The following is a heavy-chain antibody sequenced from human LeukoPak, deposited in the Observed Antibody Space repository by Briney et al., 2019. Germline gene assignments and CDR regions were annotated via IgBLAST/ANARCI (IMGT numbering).Heavy chain of an antibody. Sequence: EASVKVSCKASGGTFSSYAISWVRQAPGQGLEWMGGIIPIFGTANYAQKFQGRVTMTRDTSISTAYMELISLRSEDTAVYYCARVWGAIDYWGQGTLVTVSS. J-gene: IGHJ4*02. CDR3: ARVWGAIDY. CDR2: IIPIFGTA. V-gene: IGHV1-69*05. CDR1: GGTFSSYA. D-gene: IGHD1-26*01.